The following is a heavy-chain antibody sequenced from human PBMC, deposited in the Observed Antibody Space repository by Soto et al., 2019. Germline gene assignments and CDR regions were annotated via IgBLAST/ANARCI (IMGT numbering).Heavy chain of an antibody. CDR2: IYYSGGT. V-gene: IGHV4-30-4*01. J-gene: IGHJ4*02. D-gene: IGHD3-3*01. CDR3: ARWGGYYRVYFDY. CDR1: GGSVSSGDYY. Sequence: SETLSLTCTVSGGSVSSGDYYWRWIRQPPGKGLEWIGYIYYSGGTYYNPSLKSRVTISVDTSKNQFSLKLSSVTAADTAVYYCARWGGYYRVYFDYWGQGTLVTVSS.